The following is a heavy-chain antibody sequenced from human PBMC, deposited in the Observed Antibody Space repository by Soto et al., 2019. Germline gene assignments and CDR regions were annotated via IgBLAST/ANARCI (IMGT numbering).Heavy chain of an antibody. D-gene: IGHD3-10*01. Sequence: SVKVSCKASGYTFTSYAMHWVRQAPGQGLEWMGGIIPIFGTANYAQKFQGRVTITADESTSTAYMELSSLRSEDTAVYYCARGEGGSGSYSYYGMDVWGQGTTVTVSS. CDR2: IIPIFGTA. CDR1: GYTFTSYA. CDR3: ARGEGGSGSYSYYGMDV. J-gene: IGHJ6*02. V-gene: IGHV1-69*13.